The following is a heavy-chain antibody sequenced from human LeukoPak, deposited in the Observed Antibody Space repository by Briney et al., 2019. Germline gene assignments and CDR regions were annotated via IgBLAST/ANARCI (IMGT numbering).Heavy chain of an antibody. CDR3: ARAGVVDPEWLLVYYYGMDV. V-gene: IGHV1-69*13. J-gene: IGHJ6*02. CDR1: GYTFTSYD. D-gene: IGHD3-3*01. CDR2: IIPIFGTA. Sequence: ASVKVSCKASGYTFTSYDINWVRQATGQGLEWMGGIIPIFGTANYAQKFQGRVTITADESTSTAYMELSSLRSEDTAVYYCARAGVVDPEWLLVYYYGMDVWGQGTTVTVSS.